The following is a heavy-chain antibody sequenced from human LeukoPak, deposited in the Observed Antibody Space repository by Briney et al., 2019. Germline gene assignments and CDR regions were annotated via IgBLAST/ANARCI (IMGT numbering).Heavy chain of an antibody. CDR1: GFTFSRYS. Sequence: PGGSLRLSCAASGFTFSRYSMNWVRQAPGKGLEWVSSISSSSSYIYYADSVKGRFTISRDNSKNTLYLQMNSLRAEDTAVYYCARGTPLVPWGQGTLVTVSS. V-gene: IGHV3-21*04. J-gene: IGHJ5*02. CDR3: ARGTPLVP. CDR2: ISSSSSYI.